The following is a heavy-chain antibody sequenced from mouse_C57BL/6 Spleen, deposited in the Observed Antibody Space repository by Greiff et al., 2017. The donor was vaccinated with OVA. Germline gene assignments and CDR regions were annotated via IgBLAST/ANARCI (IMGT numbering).Heavy chain of an antibody. CDR1: GYAFSSSW. J-gene: IGHJ4*01. Sequence: QVQLQQSGPELVKPGASVKISCKASGYAFSSSWMNWVKQRPGKGLEWIGRIYPGDGDTNYNGKFKGKATLTADKSSSTAYMQLSSLTSEDSAVYFCARTLPHYYAMDYWGQGTSVTVSS. CDR2: IYPGDGDT. V-gene: IGHV1-82*01. CDR3: ARTLPHYYAMDY. D-gene: IGHD2-10*01.